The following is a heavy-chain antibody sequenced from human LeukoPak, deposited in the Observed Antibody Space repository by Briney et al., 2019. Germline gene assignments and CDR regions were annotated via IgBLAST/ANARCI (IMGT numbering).Heavy chain of an antibody. CDR3: ARDLRGDYHFDY. Sequence: PGASLRLSCAASGFTFSSYAMHWVRQAPGKGLEYVSAISSNGGSTYYANSVKGRFTISRDNSKNTLYLQMGSLRAEDMAVYYCARDLRGDYHFDYWGQGTLVTVSS. CDR1: GFTFSSYA. J-gene: IGHJ4*02. CDR2: ISSNGGST. V-gene: IGHV3-64*01. D-gene: IGHD4-17*01.